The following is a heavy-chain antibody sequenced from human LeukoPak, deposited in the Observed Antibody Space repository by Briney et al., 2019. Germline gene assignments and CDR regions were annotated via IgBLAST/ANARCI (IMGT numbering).Heavy chain of an antibody. CDR3: ARHNYGDYKNDY. V-gene: IGHV4-34*01. CDR2: INHSGST. Sequence: SETLSLTCAVYGGSFSGYYWSWIRQPPGKGLEWIGEINHSGSTNYNPSLKSRVTISVDTSKNQFSLKLSSVTAADTAVYYCARHNYGDYKNDYWGQGTLVTVSS. J-gene: IGHJ4*02. D-gene: IGHD4-17*01. CDR1: GGSFSGYY.